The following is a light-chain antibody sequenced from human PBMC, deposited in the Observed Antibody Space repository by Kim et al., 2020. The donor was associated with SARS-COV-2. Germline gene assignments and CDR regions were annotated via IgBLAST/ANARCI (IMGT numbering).Light chain of an antibody. CDR3: QKYNSAPLT. Sequence: DIQMTQSPSSLSASVGDRVTITCRASQGISNALSWYQQKPGTVPKLLIYAASTLQSGVPSRFSGSGSGTEFTLTISSLQPEDVATYYCQKYNSAPLTFGRGTKVDIK. CDR2: AAS. CDR1: QGISNA. J-gene: IGKJ4*01. V-gene: IGKV1-27*01.